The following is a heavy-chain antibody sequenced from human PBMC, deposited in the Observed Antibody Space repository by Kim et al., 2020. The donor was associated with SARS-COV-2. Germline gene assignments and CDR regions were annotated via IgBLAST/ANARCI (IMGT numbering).Heavy chain of an antibody. V-gene: IGHV4-39*01. D-gene: IGHD3-3*01. Sequence: YNPVIKSPVTISIATSKNLFSLKVSSVSAADTAVYYCARLREFFRGALDIWGQGTMVTVSS. CDR3: ARLREFFRGALDI. J-gene: IGHJ3*02.